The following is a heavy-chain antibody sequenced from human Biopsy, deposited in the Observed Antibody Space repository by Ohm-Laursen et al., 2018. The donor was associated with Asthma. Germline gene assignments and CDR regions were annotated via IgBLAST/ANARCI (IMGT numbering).Heavy chain of an antibody. CDR3: ARERAGYYGSGSYLGY. V-gene: IGHV4-61*01. D-gene: IGHD3-10*01. Sequence: PSETLSLTCPVSADSISSNNFYWGWIRQPPGKGLEWIGYIYYSGSTNYNPSLKSRVTISVDTSKNQFSLKLSSVTAADTAVYYCARERAGYYGSGSYLGYWGQGTLVTVSS. CDR2: IYYSGST. J-gene: IGHJ4*02. CDR1: ADSISSNNFY.